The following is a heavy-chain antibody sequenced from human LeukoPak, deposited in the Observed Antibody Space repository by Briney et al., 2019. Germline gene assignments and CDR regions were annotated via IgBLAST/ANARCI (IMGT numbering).Heavy chain of an antibody. V-gene: IGHV3-30*03. D-gene: IGHD6-19*01. CDR1: GFIFSNFG. J-gene: IGHJ4*02. CDR3: ARAYSSGWYGDFDY. Sequence: GGSLRLSCAASGFIFSNFGMHWVRQAPGKGLEWVAVISYDGTNKYYADSVKGRFTISRDNSKNTLYLQMNSLRAEDTAVYYCARAYSSGWYGDFDYWGQGTLVTVSS. CDR2: ISYDGTNK.